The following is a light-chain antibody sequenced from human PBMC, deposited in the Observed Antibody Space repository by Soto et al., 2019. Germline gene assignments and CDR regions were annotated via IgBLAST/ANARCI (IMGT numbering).Light chain of an antibody. J-gene: IGKJ1*01. V-gene: IGKV3-15*01. CDR2: GAS. CDR3: QHYSTWLWT. CDR1: QSVDSK. Sequence: EIAMTQSPATLSVSPGERATLSCRASQSVDSKLAWYQQKPGHGPRLLIYGASNRATGIPARFSGSGSGTEFTLTISSLQSEDFAVYYCQHYSTWLWTFGQGTKVEIK.